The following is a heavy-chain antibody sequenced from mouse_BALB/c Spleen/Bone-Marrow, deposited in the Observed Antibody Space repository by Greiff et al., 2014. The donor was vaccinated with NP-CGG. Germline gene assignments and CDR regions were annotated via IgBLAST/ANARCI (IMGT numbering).Heavy chain of an antibody. D-gene: IGHD2-1*01. V-gene: IGHV1-18*01. Sequence: EVHLVESGPKLVKPGASVKISCKTSGYTFTEYTMHWVKQSHGKSLEWIGGINHNNGGNSYNQKFKGKATLTVDKYSSTAYMELRSLTSEDSAVYYCASGNDWYFDVWGAGTTVTVSS. CDR3: ASGNDWYFDV. CDR1: GYTFTEYT. CDR2: INHNNGGN. J-gene: IGHJ1*01.